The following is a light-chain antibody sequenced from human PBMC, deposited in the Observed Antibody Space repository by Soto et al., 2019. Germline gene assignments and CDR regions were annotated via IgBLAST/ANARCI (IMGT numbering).Light chain of an antibody. Sequence: DIQLTQTPLSLSPSVRARVTITCRPSQSISSYLNWYQQKPGKAPKLLIYAASSLQSGVPSRFSGSGSGTDFTLTISSLQPEDFATYYCQQSYSTLALTFGGGTTVDI. CDR3: QQSYSTLALT. V-gene: IGKV1-39*01. CDR2: AAS. J-gene: IGKJ4*01. CDR1: QSISSY.